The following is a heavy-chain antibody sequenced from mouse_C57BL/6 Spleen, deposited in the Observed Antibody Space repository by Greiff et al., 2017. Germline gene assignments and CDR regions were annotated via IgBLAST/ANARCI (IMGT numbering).Heavy chain of an antibody. V-gene: IGHV5-4*01. CDR3: ARAGAYYSNYVYFDY. CDR1: GFTFSSYA. CDR2: ISDGGSYT. J-gene: IGHJ2*01. D-gene: IGHD2-5*01. Sequence: EVQRVESGGGLVKPGGSLKLSCAASGFTFSSYAMSWVRQTPEKRLEWVATISDGGSYTYSPDNVKGRFTISRDNAKNNLYLQMSHLKSEDTAMYYCARAGAYYSNYVYFDYWGQGTTLTVSS.